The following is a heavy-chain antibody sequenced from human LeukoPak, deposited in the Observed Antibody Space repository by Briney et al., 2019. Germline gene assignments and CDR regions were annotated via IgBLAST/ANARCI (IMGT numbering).Heavy chain of an antibody. J-gene: IGHJ4*02. CDR1: GFPFSIYA. CDR3: AKAPTPYCSGVSCYPFDY. V-gene: IGHV3-23*01. CDR2: IIGIGLST. D-gene: IGHD2-15*01. Sequence: GSLRLSCAASGFPFSIYAMSWVRQAPGKGLEWVSAIIGIGLSTYYADSVKGRFTISRDNSKNTLYLQMNSLRAEDTAVYYCAKAPTPYCSGVSCYPFDYWGQGTLVTVSS.